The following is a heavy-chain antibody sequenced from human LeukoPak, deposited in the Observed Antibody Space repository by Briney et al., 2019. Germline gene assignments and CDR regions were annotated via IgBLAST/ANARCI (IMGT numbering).Heavy chain of an antibody. CDR2: MYYRGIT. CDR3: ARLAMIIGRDACDL. V-gene: IGHV4-59*08. Sequence: SETLSLTCSVSGDSIDASYWSWIRQPPGKGLEWIGYMYYRGITNYNPSLKSRVTISIDTSKNDFSLSLSSVTAADTAVYYCARLAMIIGRDACDLWGQGTLVTVS. J-gene: IGHJ3*01. D-gene: IGHD3-22*01. CDR1: GDSIDASY.